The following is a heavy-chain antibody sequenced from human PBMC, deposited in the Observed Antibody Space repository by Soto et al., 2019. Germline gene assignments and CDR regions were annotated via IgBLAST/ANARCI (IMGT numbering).Heavy chain of an antibody. D-gene: IGHD1-1*01. Sequence: GESLKISCKGSGYTFTNYWIVWVRQAPGKGLEWMGLIYPGDSDTRYNPSFQGQVTISADNSKNMLYLQMNSLRVEDTALYYCARDGIGGTAFRGFLDYWGQGTLVTVSS. J-gene: IGHJ4*02. CDR3: ARDGIGGTAFRGFLDY. CDR1: GYTFTNYW. CDR2: IYPGDSDT. V-gene: IGHV5-51*01.